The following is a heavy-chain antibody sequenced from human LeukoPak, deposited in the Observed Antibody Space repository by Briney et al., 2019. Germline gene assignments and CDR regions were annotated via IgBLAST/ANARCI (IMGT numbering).Heavy chain of an antibody. CDR2: IKQDGSEK. D-gene: IGHD6-19*01. CDR1: GFTFNDYA. J-gene: IGHJ4*02. CDR3: ASGSGWVFNN. V-gene: IGHV3-7*01. Sequence: GGSLRLSCAASGFTFNDYAMHWVRQAPGKGLEWVANIKQDGSEKYYVDSVKGRFTISRDNAKNSQYLQMNSLRAEDTAVYYCASGSGWVFNNWGQGTLVTVSS.